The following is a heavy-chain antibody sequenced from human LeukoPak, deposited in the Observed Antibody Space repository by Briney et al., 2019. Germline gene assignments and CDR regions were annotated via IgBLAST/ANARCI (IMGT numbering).Heavy chain of an antibody. CDR2: ISSNGGST. CDR3: ARTTLLWFGELGYMDV. Sequence: PGGTLRLSCAASGFTFSSYAMHWVRQAPGRGLEYVSAISSNGGSTYYANSVKGRFTISRDNSKNTLYLQMGSLRAEDMAVYYCARTTLLWFGELGYMDVWGKGTTVTISS. J-gene: IGHJ6*03. V-gene: IGHV3-64*01. D-gene: IGHD3-10*01. CDR1: GFTFSSYA.